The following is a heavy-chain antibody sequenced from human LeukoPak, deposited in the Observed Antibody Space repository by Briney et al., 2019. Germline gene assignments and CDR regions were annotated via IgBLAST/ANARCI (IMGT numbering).Heavy chain of an antibody. V-gene: IGHV4-34*01. CDR3: ARPRLYYGSGRGAAYFDY. CDR1: GGSFSGYY. Sequence: PSETLSLTCAVYGGSFSGYYWSWIRQPPGKGLEWIGEINHSGSTNYNPSLKSRVTISVDTSKNQFSLKLSSVTAADTAVYYRARPRLYYGSGRGAAYFDYWGQGTLVTVSS. D-gene: IGHD3-10*01. J-gene: IGHJ4*02. CDR2: INHSGST.